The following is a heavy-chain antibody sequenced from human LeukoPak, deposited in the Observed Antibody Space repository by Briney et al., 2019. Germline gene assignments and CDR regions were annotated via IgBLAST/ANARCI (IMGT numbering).Heavy chain of an antibody. D-gene: IGHD5-18*01. V-gene: IGHV4-4*07. J-gene: IGHJ6*03. CDR2: IYTSGST. CDR1: GGSISSYY. CDR3: ARDHVDTAMVYYYYYYMDV. Sequence: PSQTLSLTCTVSGGSISSYYWSWIRQPAGKGLEWIGRIYTSGSTNYNPSLKSRVTMSVDTSKNQFSLKLSSVTAADTAVYYCARDHVDTAMVYYYYYYMDVWGKGTTVTVSS.